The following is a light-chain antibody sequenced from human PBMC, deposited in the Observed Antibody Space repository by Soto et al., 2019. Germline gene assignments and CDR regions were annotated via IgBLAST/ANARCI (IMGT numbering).Light chain of an antibody. Sequence: EIVLTQSPATLSLSPGERATLSCRASQSISSFLAWYQQRPGQAPRLLIYDTSNRATAIPARFSGSWSGTEFTLTISSLQSEDFAVYYCQQYNNWPPWTFGQGTKVDIK. J-gene: IGKJ1*01. V-gene: IGKV3-11*01. CDR3: QQYNNWPPWT. CDR2: DTS. CDR1: QSISSF.